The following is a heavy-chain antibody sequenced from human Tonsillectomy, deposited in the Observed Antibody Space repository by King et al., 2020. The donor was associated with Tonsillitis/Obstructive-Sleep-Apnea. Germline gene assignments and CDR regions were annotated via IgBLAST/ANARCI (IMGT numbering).Heavy chain of an antibody. CDR2: IIPILGIA. J-gene: IGHJ4*02. D-gene: IGHD6-13*01. Sequence: QLVQSGAEVKKPGSSVKVSCKASGGTFSSYAFSWVRQAPGQGLEWMGRIIPILGIAKYAQKFQGRVTITADKSTSTAYMELSSLRAEDTAVYYCASASARGAAAGYFDYWGQGTLVTVSS. CDR1: GGTFSSYA. CDR3: ASASARGAAAGYFDY. V-gene: IGHV1-69*09.